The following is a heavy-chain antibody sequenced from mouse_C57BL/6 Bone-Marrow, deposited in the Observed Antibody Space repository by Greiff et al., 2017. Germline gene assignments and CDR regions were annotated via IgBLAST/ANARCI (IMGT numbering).Heavy chain of an antibody. Sequence: EVKLMESGGGLVQPGGSLSLSCAASGFTFTDYYMSWVRQPPGKALEWLGFIRNKANGYTTEYSASVKGRFTISRDNSQSILYLQMNALGAEDSATYYCARSYAMDYWGQGTSVTVSS. CDR2: IRNKANGYTT. CDR1: GFTFTDYY. CDR3: ARSYAMDY. V-gene: IGHV7-3*01. J-gene: IGHJ4*01.